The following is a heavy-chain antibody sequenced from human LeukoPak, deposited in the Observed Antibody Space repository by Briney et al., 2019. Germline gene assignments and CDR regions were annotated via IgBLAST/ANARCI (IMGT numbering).Heavy chain of an antibody. CDR2: IYYSGST. Sequence: SETLSLTCTVSGGSISSYYWSWIRQPPGKGLEWIGYIYYSGSTNYNPPLKSRVTISVDTSKNQFSLKLSSVTAADTAVYYCARAAGHCSGTSCYPEYFQYWGQGTLVTVSS. J-gene: IGHJ1*01. D-gene: IGHD2-2*01. CDR3: ARAAGHCSGTSCYPEYFQY. V-gene: IGHV4-59*08. CDR1: GGSISSYY.